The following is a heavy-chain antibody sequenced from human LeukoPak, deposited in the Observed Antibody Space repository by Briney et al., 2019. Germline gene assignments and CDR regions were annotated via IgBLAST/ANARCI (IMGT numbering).Heavy chain of an antibody. Sequence: PGGSLRLSCAASGFTLSTYWMNWVRQVPGKGLDWVANINPDGSGKRYVDSVKDRFTIARDNADNSLSLQMNSPRAEDTAVYYCASWGAGGNSWGQGTLVSVSS. J-gene: IGHJ4*02. D-gene: IGHD3-16*01. CDR2: INPDGSGK. CDR1: GFTLSTYW. CDR3: ASWGAGGNS. V-gene: IGHV3-7*01.